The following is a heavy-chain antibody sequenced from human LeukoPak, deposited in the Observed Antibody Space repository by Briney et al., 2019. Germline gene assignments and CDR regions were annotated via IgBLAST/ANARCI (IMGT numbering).Heavy chain of an antibody. Sequence: PGGSLRLSCAASGFTFSSYSMNWARQAPGKGLEWVSSISSSSSYIYYADSVKGRFTISRGNAKNSLYLQMNSLRAEDTAVYYCARDGDSSGWFYFDYWGQGTLVTVSS. D-gene: IGHD6-19*01. V-gene: IGHV3-21*01. CDR1: GFTFSSYS. CDR2: ISSSSSYI. J-gene: IGHJ4*02. CDR3: ARDGDSSGWFYFDY.